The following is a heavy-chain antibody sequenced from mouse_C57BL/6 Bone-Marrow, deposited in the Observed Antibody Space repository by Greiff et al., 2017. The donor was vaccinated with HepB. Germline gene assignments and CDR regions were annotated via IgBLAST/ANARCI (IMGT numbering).Heavy chain of an antibody. V-gene: IGHV2-2*01. CDR2: IWSGGST. CDR3: ARSYSNGYYAMDY. D-gene: IGHD2-5*01. CDR1: GFSLTSYG. J-gene: IGHJ4*01. Sequence: VQRVESGPGLVQPSQSLSITCTVSGFSLTSYGVHWVRQSPGKGLEWLGVIWSGGSTDYNAAFISRLSISKDNSKSQVFFKMNSLQAYDTAIYYGARSYSNGYYAMDYWGQGTSVTVSS.